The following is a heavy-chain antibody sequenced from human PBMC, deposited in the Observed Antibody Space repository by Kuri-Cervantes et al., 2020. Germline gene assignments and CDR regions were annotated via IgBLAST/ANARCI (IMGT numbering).Heavy chain of an antibody. J-gene: IGHJ4*02. CDR2: INHSGST. CDR1: GGSISSGGYS. D-gene: IGHD4-17*01. V-gene: IGHV4-39*07. CDR3: ARGPLTSVTNAYFDY. Sequence: GSLRLSCTVSGGSISSGGYSWSWIRQPPGKGLEWIGEINHSGSTNYNPSLKSRVTISVDTSKNQFSLKLSSATAADTAVYYCARGPLTSVTNAYFDYWGQGTLVTVSS.